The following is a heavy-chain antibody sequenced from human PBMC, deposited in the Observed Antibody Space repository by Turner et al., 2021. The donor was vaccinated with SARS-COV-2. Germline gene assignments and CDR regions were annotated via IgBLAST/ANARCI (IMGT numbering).Heavy chain of an antibody. D-gene: IGHD5-12*01. CDR1: GFTFSSYG. CDR2: IWYDGSNK. CDR3: ARDGGYSGYAYFDY. J-gene: IGHJ4*02. V-gene: IGHV3-33*01. Sequence: QVQLVESGGGVVQPGRSLRLSCPASGFTFSSYGMHWVRQAPGKGLEWVAVIWYDGSNKYYADSVKGRFTISRDNSKNTLYLQMNSLRAEDTAVYYCARDGGYSGYAYFDYWGQGTLVTVSS.